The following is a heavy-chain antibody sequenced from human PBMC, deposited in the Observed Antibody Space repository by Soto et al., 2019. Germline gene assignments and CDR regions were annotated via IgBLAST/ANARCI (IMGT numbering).Heavy chain of an antibody. CDR3: ARVTLKARNWFDP. Sequence: ASVKVSCKASGYTFTDYFIHWVRQAPGQGFEWMGWINPNSRGTNYAQKFQGRVTMTRDTSNSTAYMELRGLTSDDTAVYYCARVTLKARNWFDPCGQGTLVTVSS. CDR2: INPNSRGT. V-gene: IGHV1-2*02. CDR1: GYTFTDYF. J-gene: IGHJ5*02.